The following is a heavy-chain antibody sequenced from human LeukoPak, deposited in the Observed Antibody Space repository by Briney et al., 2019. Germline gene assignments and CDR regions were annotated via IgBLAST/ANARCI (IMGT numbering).Heavy chain of an antibody. D-gene: IGHD1-26*01. CDR1: GFRFSSYV. Sequence: PGGSLRLSCAASGFRFSSYVMSWVRQAPGKGLEYLSSIDGSDGASYYADSVKGRFTISRDNSKNTLFLQMNSLRVEDTAVYYRARVDSGNYDYWGQGTLLTVSS. CDR3: ARVDSGNYDY. J-gene: IGHJ4*02. V-gene: IGHV3-23*01. CDR2: IDGSDGAS.